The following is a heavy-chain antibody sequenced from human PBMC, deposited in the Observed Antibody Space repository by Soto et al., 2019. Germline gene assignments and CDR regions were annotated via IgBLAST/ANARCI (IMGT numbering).Heavy chain of an antibody. CDR1: GGSISSGVYY. CDR2: IYYRGST. J-gene: IGHJ4*02. D-gene: IGHD2-15*01. Sequence: QVQLQESGPGLVKPSQTLSLTCTVSGGSISSGVYYWSWIRQHPGKGLEWIGYIYYRGSTYYNPSLKRRVTIAVDTSKNQFSLKLSSVTAADTAVYYCARGSVVAATLFDYWGQGTLVTVSS. V-gene: IGHV4-31*03. CDR3: ARGSVVAATLFDY.